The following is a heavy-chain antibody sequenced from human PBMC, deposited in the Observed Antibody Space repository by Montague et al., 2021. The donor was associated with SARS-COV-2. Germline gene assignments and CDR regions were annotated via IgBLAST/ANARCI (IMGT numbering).Heavy chain of an antibody. Sequence: SLRLSCAASGFTFSSYTMNWVRQAPGKGLEWVSSISSSFSSIFSADSMKGRFTVFYAESVKGLFTISRDDAEDSLYLQMYGLRAEDTALFFCARDSPLDGDQLRSPIDYWGQGTLVTVSS. CDR2: ISSSFSSIFSADSMKGRFTV. J-gene: IGHJ4*02. V-gene: IGHV3-21*06. CDR1: GFTFSSYT. CDR3: ARDSPLDGDQLRSPIDY. D-gene: IGHD2-2*01.